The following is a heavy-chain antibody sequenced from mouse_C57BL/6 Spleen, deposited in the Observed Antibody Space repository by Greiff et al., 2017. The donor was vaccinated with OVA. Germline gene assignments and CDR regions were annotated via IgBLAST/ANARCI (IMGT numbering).Heavy chain of an antibody. CDR3: ARYRGDAFAY. CDR2: ISDGGSYT. V-gene: IGHV5-4*01. CDR1: GFTFSSYA. J-gene: IGHJ3*01. Sequence: EVQLVESGGGLVKPGGSLKLSCAASGFTFSSYAMSWVRQTPEKRLEWVATISDGGSYTYYPDNVKGRFTISRDNAKNNLYLQMSHLKSEDTAMYYCARYRGDAFAYWGQGTLVTVSA. D-gene: IGHD2-14*01.